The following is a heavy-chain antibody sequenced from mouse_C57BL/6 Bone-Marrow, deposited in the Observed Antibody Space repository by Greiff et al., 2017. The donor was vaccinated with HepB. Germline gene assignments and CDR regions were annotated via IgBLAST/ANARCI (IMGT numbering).Heavy chain of an antibody. Sequence: VQLQQPGAELVKPGASVKLSCKASGYTFTSYWMQWVKQRPGQGLAWIGEIDPSDSYTNYNQKFKGKATLTVDTSSSTGYMQLSSLTSEDSAVDYFARWTTVVEYWYFDVWGTGTTVTVSS. CDR3: ARWTTVVEYWYFDV. J-gene: IGHJ1*03. CDR1: GYTFTSYW. D-gene: IGHD1-1*01. CDR2: IDPSDSYT. V-gene: IGHV1-50*01.